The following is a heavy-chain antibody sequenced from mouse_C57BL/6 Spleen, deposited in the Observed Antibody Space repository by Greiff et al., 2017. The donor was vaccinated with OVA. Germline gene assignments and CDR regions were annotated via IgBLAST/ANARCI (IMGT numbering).Heavy chain of an antibody. CDR2: IDPNSGGT. D-gene: IGHD1-1*01. Sequence: VKQSCKASGYTFTSYWMHWVKQRPGRGLEWIGRIDPNSGGTKYNEKFKSKATLTVDKPSSTAYMQLSSLTSEDSAVYYCARDYGSSYAMDYWGQGTSVTVSS. CDR1: GYTFTSYW. J-gene: IGHJ4*01. CDR3: ARDYGSSYAMDY. V-gene: IGHV1-72*01.